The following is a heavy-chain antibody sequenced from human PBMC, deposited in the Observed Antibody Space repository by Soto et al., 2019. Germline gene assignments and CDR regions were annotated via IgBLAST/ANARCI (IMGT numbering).Heavy chain of an antibody. D-gene: IGHD3-22*01. J-gene: IGHJ4*02. CDR3: ARGTFYYDSSGYYGY. CDR1: GCTFIGYS. V-gene: IGHV3-21*01. Sequence: SIRLPXTAAGCTFIGYSMNWIRQTPGKGLEWVSSISSSSSYIYYADSVEGRFTISRDNAKNSLYLQMNSLRAEDTAVYYCARGTFYYDSSGYYGYWGQGTLVIVSS. CDR2: ISSSSSYI.